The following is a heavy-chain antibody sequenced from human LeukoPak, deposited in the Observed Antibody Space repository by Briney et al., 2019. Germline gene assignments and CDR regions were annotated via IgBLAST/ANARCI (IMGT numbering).Heavy chain of an antibody. Sequence: ASVKVSCKASGYTFTGHAMNWVRQAPGQGPEWMGYINAKTGNPTYAQGFTGRFVFSLDTSVSTAYLQISSLKPEDTGVYYCAKGGWVAVTGMDSWGQGTLVTVSS. D-gene: IGHD6-19*01. CDR3: AKGGWVAVTGMDS. J-gene: IGHJ4*02. CDR2: INAKTGNP. V-gene: IGHV7-4-1*02. CDR1: GYTFTGHA.